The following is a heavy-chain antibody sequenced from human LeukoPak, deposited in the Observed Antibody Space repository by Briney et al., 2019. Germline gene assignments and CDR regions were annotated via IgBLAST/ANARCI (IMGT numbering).Heavy chain of an antibody. CDR1: GGSISSYY. CDR3: ARVPGVYYDRLTGYGSGWFDP. D-gene: IGHD3-9*01. J-gene: IGHJ5*02. V-gene: IGHV4-4*07. Sequence: SETLSLTCTVSGGSISSYYWSWIRQPAGKGLEWIGRIYISGSGSTNYNPSLKSRVTMSVDTSKNQFSLKLSSVTAADTAVYYCARVPGVYYDRLTGYGSGWFDPWGQGTLVTVSS. CDR2: IYISGSGST.